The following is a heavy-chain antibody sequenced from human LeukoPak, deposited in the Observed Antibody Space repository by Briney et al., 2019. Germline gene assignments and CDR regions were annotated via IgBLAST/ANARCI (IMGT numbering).Heavy chain of an antibody. CDR3: ARLPGSSGYYYFNY. V-gene: IGHV3-74*01. D-gene: IGHD3-22*01. J-gene: IGHJ4*02. CDR2: INSDGSST. CDR1: GFTFSSYW. Sequence: GGSLRLSCAASGFTFSSYWMHWVRQAPGEGLVWVSRINSDGSSTSYADSVKGRLTISRDNAKNTLYLRMNSLRAEDTAVYYCARLPGSSGYYYFNYWGQGTLVTVSS.